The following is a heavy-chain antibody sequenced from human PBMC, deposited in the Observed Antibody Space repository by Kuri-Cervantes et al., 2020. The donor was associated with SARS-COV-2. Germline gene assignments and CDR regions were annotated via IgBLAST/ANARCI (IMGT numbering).Heavy chain of an antibody. V-gene: IGHV4-4*07. CDR3: ARVSGDSRFSYYMDV. CDR2: IYTSEST. Sequence: GSLRLSCTVSGGSISSYYWSWIRQPAGKGLEWIGRIYTSESTNYNPSLKSRVTISVDRSKNQFSLKVSSVSAADTAVYYCARVSGDSRFSYYMDVWGTGTTVTVSS. D-gene: IGHD7-27*01. J-gene: IGHJ6*03. CDR1: GGSISSYY.